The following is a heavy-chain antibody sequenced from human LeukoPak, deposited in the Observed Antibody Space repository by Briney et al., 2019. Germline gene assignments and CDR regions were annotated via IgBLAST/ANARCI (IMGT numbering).Heavy chain of an antibody. D-gene: IGHD6-13*01. V-gene: IGHV3-21*01. CDR1: GFTFSSYS. Sequence: GGSLRLSCAASGFTFSSYSMNWVRQAPGKGLEWVSSISSCSSYIYYADSVKGRFTISRDNAKNSLYLQMNSLRAEDTAVYYCATQKQQLVAPDEFDYWGQGTLVTVSS. CDR2: ISSCSSYI. J-gene: IGHJ4*02. CDR3: ATQKQQLVAPDEFDY.